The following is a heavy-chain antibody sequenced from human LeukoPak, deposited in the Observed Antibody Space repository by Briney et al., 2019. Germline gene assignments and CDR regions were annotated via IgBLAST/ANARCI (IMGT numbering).Heavy chain of an antibody. CDR2: MSTKSGGT. J-gene: IGHJ4*02. D-gene: IGHD6-13*01. CDR1: GYTFIDHY. CDR3: ARAVPEQELVRGAFDY. Sequence: ASVKVSCTAYGYTFIDHYIHWVRPAPGQGLEWMGWMSTKSGGTNSVQKFQGRVTMTRDTSISTAYMEMSNLTSDDTAVYYCARAVPEQELVRGAFDYWGQGILVTVSS. V-gene: IGHV1-2*02.